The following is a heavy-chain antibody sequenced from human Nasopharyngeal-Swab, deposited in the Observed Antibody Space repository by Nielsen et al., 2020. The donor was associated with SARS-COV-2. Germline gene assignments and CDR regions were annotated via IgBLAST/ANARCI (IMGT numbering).Heavy chain of an antibody. CDR3: ARDLKVGGEGNWFDP. Sequence: GGSLRLSCAASGFTFSSYSMNWVRHAPGKGLEWVSSISSSSSYIYYADSVKGRFTISRDNAKNSLYLQMNSLRAEDTAVYYCARDLKVGGEGNWFDPWGQGTLVTVSS. J-gene: IGHJ5*02. CDR1: GFTFSSYS. V-gene: IGHV3-21*01. CDR2: ISSSSSYI. D-gene: IGHD3-3*01.